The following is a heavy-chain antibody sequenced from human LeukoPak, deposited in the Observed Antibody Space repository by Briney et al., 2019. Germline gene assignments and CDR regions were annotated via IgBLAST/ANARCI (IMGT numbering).Heavy chain of an antibody. CDR2: INHSGST. CDR3: AREQWLGRFDY. Sequence: PSETLSLTCAVYGGSFSGYYWSWIRQPPGKGLEWIGEINHSGSTNYNPSLKSRVTMSVDTSKNQFSLELSSVTAADTAVYYCAREQWLGRFDYWGQGTLVTVSS. D-gene: IGHD6-19*01. CDR1: GGSFSGYY. V-gene: IGHV4-34*01. J-gene: IGHJ4*02.